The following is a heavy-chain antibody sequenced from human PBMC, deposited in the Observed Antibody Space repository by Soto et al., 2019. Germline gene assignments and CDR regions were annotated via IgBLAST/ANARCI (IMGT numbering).Heavy chain of an antibody. CDR2: IYHSGST. Sequence: QLQLQESGSGLVKPSQTLSLTCAVSGGSISSGGYSWSWIRQPPGKGLEWIGYIYHSGSTYYNPSLKSRVTISVDRSKNQFSLKLSSVTAADTAVYYCAREPRYCTNCVCHNMGYFDYWGQGTLVTVSS. D-gene: IGHD2-8*01. J-gene: IGHJ4*02. CDR3: AREPRYCTNCVCHNMGYFDY. V-gene: IGHV4-30-2*01. CDR1: GGSISSGGYS.